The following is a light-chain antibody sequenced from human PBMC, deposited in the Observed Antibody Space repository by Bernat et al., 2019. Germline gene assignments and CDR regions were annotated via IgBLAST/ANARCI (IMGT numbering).Light chain of an antibody. CDR1: QSVLHSDGSTS. V-gene: IGKV2-30*02. CDR3: MRGAHWPWA. CDR2: KVS. J-gene: IGKJ1*01. Sequence: DIVMTQSPLSLPVTLGQSASISCKSSQSVLHSDGSTSLNWFHQRPGQSPRRLIYKVSERDSGVPDRFSGGGSGTDFTLKIASVEADDVGVYYCMRGAHWPWAFSQGTKVEI.